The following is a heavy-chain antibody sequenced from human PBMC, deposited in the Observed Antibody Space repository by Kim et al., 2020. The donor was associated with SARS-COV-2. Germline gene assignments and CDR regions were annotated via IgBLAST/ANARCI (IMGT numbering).Heavy chain of an antibody. D-gene: IGHD6-19*01. J-gene: IGHJ4*02. Sequence: GGSLRLSCAASGFTFSSYAMHWVRQAPGKGLEYVSAISSNGGSTYYANSVKGRFTISRDNSKNTLYLQMGSLRAEDMAVYYCARGYGYSSGWCDYWGQGTLVSVSS. CDR2: ISSNGGST. V-gene: IGHV3-64*01. CDR1: GFTFSSYA. CDR3: ARGYGYSSGWCDY.